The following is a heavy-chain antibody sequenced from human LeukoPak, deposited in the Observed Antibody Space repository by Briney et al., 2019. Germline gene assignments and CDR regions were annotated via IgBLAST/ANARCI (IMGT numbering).Heavy chain of an antibody. CDR2: IYYSGST. J-gene: IGHJ3*02. Sequence: SETLSLTCTVSGGSISSYYWSWIRQPPGKGLEWIGYIYYSGSTNYNPSLKSRVTISVDTSKNQFSLKLSSVTAADTAVYYCARVPDLWSGIDIWGQGTMVTVSS. D-gene: IGHD3-3*01. V-gene: IGHV4-59*08. CDR3: ARVPDLWSGIDI. CDR1: GGSISSYY.